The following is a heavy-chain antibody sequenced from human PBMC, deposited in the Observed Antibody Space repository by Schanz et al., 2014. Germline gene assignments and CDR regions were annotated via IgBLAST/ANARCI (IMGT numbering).Heavy chain of an antibody. CDR2: FMPFLGIT. CDR3: ARDRWNYEGGIFDI. V-gene: IGHV1-69*04. J-gene: IGHJ3*02. Sequence: QVQLVQSGAEVKKPGSSVKVSCKATGDTFDNFGISWVRQAPGQGPEWIGRFMPFLGITNLAQKFQDRVTMTADKATXTAYMELSGLRSEDTAMYYCARDRWNYEGGIFDIWGQGPMVTVSS. CDR1: GDTFDNFG. D-gene: IGHD1-7*01.